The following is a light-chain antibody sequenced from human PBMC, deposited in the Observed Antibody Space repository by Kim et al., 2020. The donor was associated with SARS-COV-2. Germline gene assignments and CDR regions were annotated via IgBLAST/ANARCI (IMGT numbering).Light chain of an antibody. CDR3: QQRAKWPLT. CDR2: DAI. Sequence: SLYPGERATLACRDSQSISTYIVWYQQKSGQAPRLLIYDAIDRATGIPARFSGSGFGTDFTLTISSLEPEDFAVYYCQQRAKWPLTFGGGTKLEIK. V-gene: IGKV3-11*01. J-gene: IGKJ4*01. CDR1: QSISTY.